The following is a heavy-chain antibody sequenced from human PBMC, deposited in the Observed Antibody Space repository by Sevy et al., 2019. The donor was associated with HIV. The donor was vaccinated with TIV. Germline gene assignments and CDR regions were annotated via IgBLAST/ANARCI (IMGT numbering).Heavy chain of an antibody. J-gene: IGHJ3*02. CDR3: ANDLAFIVGDAFDI. CDR1: GFTFRNYA. Sequence: GGSLRLSCAASGFTFRNYAMTWVRQAPGKGLQWVSAISGGDDSTYYADSVKGRFTISRDNSKNTPYLQMNSLRAEDTAVYYCANDLAFIVGDAFDIWGQGTFFTVSS. D-gene: IGHD1-26*01. V-gene: IGHV3-23*01. CDR2: ISGGDDST.